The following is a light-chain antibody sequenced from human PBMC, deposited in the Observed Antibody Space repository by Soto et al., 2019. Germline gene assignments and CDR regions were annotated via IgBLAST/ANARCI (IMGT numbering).Light chain of an antibody. CDR1: QTISSW. J-gene: IGKJ1*01. CDR2: DAS. Sequence: DIQMTQSPSTLSASVGDRVTIICRASQTISSWLAWYQQKPGKAPKLLIYDASSLESGVPSRFSGSGSGTEFTLTISSLQTEDFATYDCQQYSSYWTFGQGTKVEI. CDR3: QQYSSYWT. V-gene: IGKV1-5*02.